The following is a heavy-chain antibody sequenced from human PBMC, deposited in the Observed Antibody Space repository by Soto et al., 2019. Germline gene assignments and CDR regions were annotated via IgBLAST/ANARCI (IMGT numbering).Heavy chain of an antibody. CDR3: ARVHCSAGTCLDGLDF. J-gene: IGHJ6*02. V-gene: IGHV6-1*01. CDR1: GDSVSSNGAC. CDR2: IYYRSRWFH. Sequence: SQTLSLTCVISGDSVSSNGACWNWIRQSPSRGLQWLGRIYYRSRWFHDYAASVESRMAINPDTSRNQFSLQLNYVTPEDTAVYYCARVHCSAGTCLDGLDFWGQGTTVTVSS. D-gene: IGHD2-15*01.